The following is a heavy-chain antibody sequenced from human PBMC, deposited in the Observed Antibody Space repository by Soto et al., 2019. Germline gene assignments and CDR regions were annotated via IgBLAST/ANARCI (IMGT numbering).Heavy chain of an antibody. J-gene: IGHJ4*02. CDR1: GFSLSNARMG. V-gene: IGHV2-26*01. Sequence: QVTLKESGPVLVKPTETLTLTCTVSGFSLSNARMGVSWIRQPPGKALEWLAHIFSNDEKSYSTSVKSRLTIYKYTSKSQVVLTMTNMDPVDTATYYCARSLYSSGWSQFDYWGQGTLVTVSS. CDR2: IFSNDEK. D-gene: IGHD6-19*01. CDR3: ARSLYSSGWSQFDY.